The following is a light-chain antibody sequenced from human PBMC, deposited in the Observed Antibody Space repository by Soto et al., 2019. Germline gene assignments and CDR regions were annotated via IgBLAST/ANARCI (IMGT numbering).Light chain of an antibody. J-gene: IGKJ1*01. CDR2: DAS. CDR3: QQYNSGT. CDR1: QGVSTW. V-gene: IGKV1-5*01. Sequence: DIQMTQSPSTLSASVGDRVTITCRASQGVSTWLAWYQQKPGKAPKLLVYDASSLESGVPSRFSGTGSGTEFTLTISSLQPDDFATYYCQQYNSGTFGQGTKVDIK.